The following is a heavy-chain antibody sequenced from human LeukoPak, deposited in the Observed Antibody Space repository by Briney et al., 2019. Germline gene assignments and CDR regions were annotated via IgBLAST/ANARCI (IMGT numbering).Heavy chain of an antibody. CDR3: AKLSAVAGMGFDP. J-gene: IGHJ5*02. CDR2: ILYDGSNK. CDR1: GFTFSSYG. V-gene: IGHV3-30*18. Sequence: GGSLRLSCAASGFTFSSYGMHWVRHAPGKGLERVAVILYDGSNKHYANSVKGRFTISRDNSKNTLYLQMNSLRAEDTAVYYCAKLSAVAGMGFDPWGQGTLVTVSS. D-gene: IGHD6-19*01.